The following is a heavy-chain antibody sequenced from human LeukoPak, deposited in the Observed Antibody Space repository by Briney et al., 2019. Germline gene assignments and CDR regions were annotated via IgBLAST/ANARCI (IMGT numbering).Heavy chain of an antibody. D-gene: IGHD3-22*01. V-gene: IGHV3-53*04. CDR2: IYSGGST. J-gene: IGHJ4*02. CDR3: ARENYYDSSGYYFYFDY. CDR1: GFTVSSNY. Sequence: GGSLRLSCAASGFTVSSNYLSWVRQAPGKGLEWVSVIYSGGSTYYADSVKGRFTISRHNSKNTLYLQMNSLRAEDTAVYYCARENYYDSSGYYFYFDYWGQGTLVTVSS.